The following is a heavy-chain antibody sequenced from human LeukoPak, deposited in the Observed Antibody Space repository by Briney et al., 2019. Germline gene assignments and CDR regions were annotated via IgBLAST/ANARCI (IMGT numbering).Heavy chain of an antibody. CDR3: ARALSSSYSYFDY. CDR1: GFTFDDYA. Sequence: GRSLRLSCAASGFTFDDYAMHWVRQAPGKGLEWVSGISWNSGSIGYADSVKGRFTISRDNSKNTLYLQMNSLRAEDTAIYYCARALSSSYSYFDYWGQETLVTVSS. J-gene: IGHJ4*02. V-gene: IGHV3-9*01. CDR2: ISWNSGSI. D-gene: IGHD6-13*01.